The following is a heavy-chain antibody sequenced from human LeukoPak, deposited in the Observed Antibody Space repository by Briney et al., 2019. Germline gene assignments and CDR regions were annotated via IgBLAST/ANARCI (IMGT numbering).Heavy chain of an antibody. J-gene: IGHJ4*02. CDR1: GGSISSSSYY. D-gene: IGHD6-19*01. V-gene: IGHV4-39*01. CDR3: ARVFSYSSGWYPKYYFDY. Sequence: SETLSLTCTVSGGSISSSSYYWGWIRQPPGKGLEWIGSIYYSGSTYYNPSLKSRVTISVDTSKNQFSLKLSSVTAADTAVYYRARVFSYSSGWYPKYYFDYWGQGTLVTVSS. CDR2: IYYSGST.